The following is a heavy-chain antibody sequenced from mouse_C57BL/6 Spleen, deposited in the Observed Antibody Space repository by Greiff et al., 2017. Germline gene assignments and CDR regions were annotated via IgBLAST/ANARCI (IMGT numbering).Heavy chain of an antibody. Sequence: EVKVVESGGGLVKPGGSLKLSCAASGFTFSSYAMSWVRQTPEKRLEWVATISDGGSYTYYPDNVKGRFTISRDNPKNNLYLQMSHLKSEDTAMYYCARSTRVTTQFAYWGQGTLVTVSA. D-gene: IGHD2-2*01. CDR3: ARSTRVTTQFAY. CDR1: GFTFSSYA. CDR2: ISDGGSYT. J-gene: IGHJ3*01. V-gene: IGHV5-4*03.